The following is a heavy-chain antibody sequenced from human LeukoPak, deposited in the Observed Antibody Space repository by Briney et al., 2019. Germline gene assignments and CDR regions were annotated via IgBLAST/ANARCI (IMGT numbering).Heavy chain of an antibody. CDR2: IWYDGSNK. CDR3: ARDPVGLDGVAGTFLSGAFDI. J-gene: IGHJ3*02. Sequence: PGRSLRLSCAASGFTFSSYGMHWVRQAPGKGLEWVAVIWYDGSNKYYADSVKGRFTISRDNSKNTLYLQMNSLRAEDTAVYYCARDPVGLDGVAGTFLSGAFDIWGQGTMVTVSS. V-gene: IGHV3-33*01. D-gene: IGHD6-19*01. CDR1: GFTFSSYG.